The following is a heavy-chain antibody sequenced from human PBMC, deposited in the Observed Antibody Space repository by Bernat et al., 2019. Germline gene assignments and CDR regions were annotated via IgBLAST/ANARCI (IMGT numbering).Heavy chain of an antibody. CDR2: MSAYNGNT. Sequence: QVQLVQSGAEVKKPGASVKVSCKASGYTLTSYGISWVRQAPGQGLEWMGWMSAYNGNTSYAQKRQGRVTMTKDTSTSTAYMELRSLRSDDTAVYYCARDMSQGIVVVPAAKPMGYWGQGTLVTVSS. J-gene: IGHJ4*02. CDR3: ARDMSQGIVVVPAAKPMGY. V-gene: IGHV1-18*01. CDR1: GYTLTSYG. D-gene: IGHD2-2*01.